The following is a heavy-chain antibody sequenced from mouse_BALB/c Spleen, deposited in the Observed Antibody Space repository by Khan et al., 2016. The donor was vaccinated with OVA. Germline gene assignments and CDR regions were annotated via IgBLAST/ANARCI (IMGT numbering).Heavy chain of an antibody. J-gene: IGHJ3*01. CDR1: GYSITSGYF. D-gene: IGHD3-1*01. CDR2: IRYDGNS. CDR3: ARGGSSGAAWFAY. Sequence: EVKLLESGPGLVKPSQSLSLTCSVTGYSITSGYFWNWIRQFPGNKLEWMGYIRYDGNSNYNPSLKNRIPITRDTSKNQFILKLNSVTPEETATYYCARGGSSGAAWFAYWGQGTLVTVSA. V-gene: IGHV3-6*02.